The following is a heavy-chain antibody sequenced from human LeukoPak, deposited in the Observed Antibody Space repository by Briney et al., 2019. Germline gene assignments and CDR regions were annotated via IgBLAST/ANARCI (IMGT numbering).Heavy chain of an antibody. CDR3: ARDKPPWIQLED. CDR1: GFTVSSNY. D-gene: IGHD5-18*01. V-gene: IGHV3-66*01. CDR2: IYSGGST. J-gene: IGHJ4*02. Sequence: GGSLRLSCAASGFTVSSNYMSWVRQAPGKGLEWVSVIYSGGSTYYADSVKGRFTISRDNSKNTVYLQMNSLRAEDTAVYYCARDKPPWIQLEDWGQGTLVTVSS.